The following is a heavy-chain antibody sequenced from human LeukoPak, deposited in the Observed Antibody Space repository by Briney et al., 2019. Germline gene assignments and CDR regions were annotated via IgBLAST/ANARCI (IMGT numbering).Heavy chain of an antibody. CDR3: ARDPQFGGCLDY. CDR1: GFIISSYA. Sequence: PGGSLRLPCAASGFIISSYAMHWVRQAPGKGLEWVAVISYDGSNKYYADSVKGRFTISRDNSKNTLYLQMNSLRAEDTAVYYCARDPQFGGCLDYWGQGTLVTVSS. D-gene: IGHD2-15*01. V-gene: IGHV3-30-3*01. CDR2: ISYDGSNK. J-gene: IGHJ4*02.